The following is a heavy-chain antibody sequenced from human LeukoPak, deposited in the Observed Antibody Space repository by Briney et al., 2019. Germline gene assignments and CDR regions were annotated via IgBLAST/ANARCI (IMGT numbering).Heavy chain of an antibody. CDR1: GGSFSGYY. D-gene: IGHD6-13*01. CDR3: ARRSGSSSWVRYYYYYMDV. Sequence: SETLSLTCAVYGGSFSGYYWSWIRQPPGKGLEWIGEINHSGSTNYNPSLKSRVTISVDTSKNQFSLKLSSVTAADTAVYYCARRSGSSSWVRYYYYYMDVWGKGTTVTISS. V-gene: IGHV4-34*01. CDR2: INHSGST. J-gene: IGHJ6*03.